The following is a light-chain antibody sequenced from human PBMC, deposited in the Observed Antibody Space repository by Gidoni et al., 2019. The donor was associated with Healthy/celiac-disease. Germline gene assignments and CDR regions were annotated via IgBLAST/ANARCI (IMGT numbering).Light chain of an antibody. CDR1: QSVSSN. J-gene: IGKJ2*01. CDR2: GAS. V-gene: IGKV3-15*01. CDR3: QQYNNWPPYT. Sequence: EIVMTQSPATLSVSTGERATLSCSASQSVSSNLAWYQQQPGQAPRLLIYGASTRATGLPARFSGSGSGTEFTLTISSLQSEDFAVYYCQQYNNWPPYTFGQGTKLEIK.